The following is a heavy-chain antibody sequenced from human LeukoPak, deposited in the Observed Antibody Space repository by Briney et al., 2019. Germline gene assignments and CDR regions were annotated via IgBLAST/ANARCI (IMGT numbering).Heavy chain of an antibody. CDR1: GFTFSNYV. D-gene: IGHD2-15*01. V-gene: IGHV3-23*01. Sequence: GGSLRLSCAASGFTFSNYVMSWVRQAPRKGLEWVSLIGGSGANTYYADSVKGRFTISRDKSKNTLYLQMNSLRADDTAVYYCAKNEGAGYCSGGSCPWGMDVWGQGTTVTVS. CDR2: IGGSGANT. CDR3: AKNEGAGYCSGGSCPWGMDV. J-gene: IGHJ6*02.